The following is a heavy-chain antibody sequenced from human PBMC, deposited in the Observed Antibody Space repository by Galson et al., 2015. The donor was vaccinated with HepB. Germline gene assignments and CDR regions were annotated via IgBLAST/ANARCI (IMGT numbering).Heavy chain of an antibody. D-gene: IGHD3-10*01. CDR2: IDWDDDK. CDR3: ARIPPPYGSGSREIDY. J-gene: IGHJ4*02. CDR1: GFSLSTSGMC. V-gene: IGHV2-70*11. Sequence: PALVKPTQTLTLPCTFSGFSLSTSGMCVSWIRQPPGKALEWLARIDWDDDKYYNTSLKTRLTISKDTSKNQVVLTMTNMDPVDTATYYCARIPPPYGSGSREIDYWGQGTLVTVSS.